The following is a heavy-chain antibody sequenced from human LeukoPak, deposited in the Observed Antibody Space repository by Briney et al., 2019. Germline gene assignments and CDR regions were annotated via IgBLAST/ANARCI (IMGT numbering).Heavy chain of an antibody. J-gene: IGHJ4*02. CDR2: ITGGGDNT. V-gene: IGHV3-11*04. CDR3: ARITYNWNDAGYFDH. Sequence: GGSLRLSCAASGFTVSNNYMSWVRQAPGKGLEWVSAITGGGDNTYYADSVKGRFTISRDNAKNSLYLQMNSLRAEDTAVYYCARITYNWNDAGYFDHWGQGTLVTVSS. D-gene: IGHD1-20*01. CDR1: GFTVSNNY.